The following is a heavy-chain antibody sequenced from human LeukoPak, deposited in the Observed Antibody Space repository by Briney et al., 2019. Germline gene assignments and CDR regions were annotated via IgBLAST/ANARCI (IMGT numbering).Heavy chain of an antibody. Sequence: PSETLSLTCSVSGGSIGTYFWSWIRQPPGKGLEWIGYIYYTGNTNYNPSLKSRVTISLDTSKNQFSLKLSSVTAADTAVYYCARDSSSWNGWFDPWGQGTLVTV. CDR2: IYYTGNT. CDR3: ARDSSSWNGWFDP. D-gene: IGHD6-13*01. J-gene: IGHJ5*02. CDR1: GGSIGTYF. V-gene: IGHV4-59*01.